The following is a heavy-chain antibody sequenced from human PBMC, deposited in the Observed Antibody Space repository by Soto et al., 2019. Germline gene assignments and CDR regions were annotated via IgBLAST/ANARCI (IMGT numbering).Heavy chain of an antibody. CDR3: AKFALEDYYGSGATDFDY. J-gene: IGHJ4*02. V-gene: IGHV3-23*01. CDR1: GFTFSSYA. Sequence: GGSLRLSCAASGFTFSSYAMSWVRQAPGKGLEWVSAISGSGGSTYYADSVKGRFTISRDNSKNTLYLQMNSLRAEDTAVYYCAKFALEDYYGSGATDFDYWGQGTLVTVSS. D-gene: IGHD3-10*01. CDR2: ISGSGGST.